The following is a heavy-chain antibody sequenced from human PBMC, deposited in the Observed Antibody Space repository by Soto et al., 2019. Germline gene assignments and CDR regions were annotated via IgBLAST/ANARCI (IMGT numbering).Heavy chain of an antibody. Sequence: QVQLQESGPGLVKPSETLSLTCTVSGGSVSSGSYYWSWIRQPPGKGLEWIGYIYYSGSTNYNPSLTSRVTISVDTSKNQFTLKLSSVTAADTAVDYCARGSHNYYYGMDVWCQGTTVTVSS. J-gene: IGHJ6*02. CDR3: ARGSHNYYYGMDV. CDR1: GGSVSSGSYY. CDR2: IYYSGST. V-gene: IGHV4-61*01.